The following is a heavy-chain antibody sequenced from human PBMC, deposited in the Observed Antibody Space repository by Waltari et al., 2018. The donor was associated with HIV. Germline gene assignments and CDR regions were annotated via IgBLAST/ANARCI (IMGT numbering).Heavy chain of an antibody. V-gene: IGHV3-23*01. CDR2: ISASGGST. CDR3: TEMPGEY. D-gene: IGHD2-2*01. J-gene: IGHJ4*02. Sequence: EVQLLESGGGLVQPGGSLRLSCTASGFTFISYAMRWVRQGPGKGLGWVSTISASGGSTYYADSVKGRFTISRDNSKNILYLQMNSLRAEDTAVYYCTEMPGEYWGQGTLVTVSS. CDR1: GFTFISYA.